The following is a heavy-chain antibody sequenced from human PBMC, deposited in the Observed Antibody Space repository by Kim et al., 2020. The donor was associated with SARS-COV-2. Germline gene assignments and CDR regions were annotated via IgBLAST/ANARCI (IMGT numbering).Heavy chain of an antibody. J-gene: IGHJ6*02. CDR1: GGTFSSYA. CDR2: IIPIFGTA. CDR3: ARARQVTTRPFGYYYYGMDV. V-gene: IGHV1-69*13. Sequence: SVKVSCKASGGTFSSYAISWVRQAPGQGLEWMGGIIPIFGTANYAQKFQGRVTITADESTSTAYMELSSLRSEDTAVYYCARARQVTTRPFGYYYYGMDVWGQGTTVTVSS. D-gene: IGHD3-10*01.